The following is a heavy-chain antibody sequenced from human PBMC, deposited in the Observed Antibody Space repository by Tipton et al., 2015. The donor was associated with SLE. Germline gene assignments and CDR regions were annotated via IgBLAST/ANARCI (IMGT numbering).Heavy chain of an antibody. CDR1: GFTFNDFR. D-gene: IGHD5-18*01. Sequence: GSLRLSCAASGFTFNDFRMNWVRQAPGKGLEWVSSISSSSNFIYYRDSLKGRFTISRDNAKNSLYLQMDSLRAEDTALYYCARGEPLWYEAFDYWGQGTLVTVSS. CDR3: ARGEPLWYEAFDY. V-gene: IGHV3-21*01. J-gene: IGHJ4*02. CDR2: ISSSSNFI.